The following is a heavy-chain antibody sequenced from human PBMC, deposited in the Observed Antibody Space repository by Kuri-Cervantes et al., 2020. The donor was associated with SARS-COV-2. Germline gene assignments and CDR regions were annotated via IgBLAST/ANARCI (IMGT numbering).Heavy chain of an antibody. CDR2: IYYSGST. CDR1: GASISRSTYY. J-gene: IGHJ4*02. Sequence: LRLSCTVSGASISRSTYYWGWIRQPPGKGLEWIGYIYYSGSTYYNPSLKSRVTISVDTSKNQFSLKLSSVTAADTAVYYCARVAGIVATTYFDYWGQGTLVTVSS. V-gene: IGHV4-30-4*01. D-gene: IGHD5-12*01. CDR3: ARVAGIVATTYFDY.